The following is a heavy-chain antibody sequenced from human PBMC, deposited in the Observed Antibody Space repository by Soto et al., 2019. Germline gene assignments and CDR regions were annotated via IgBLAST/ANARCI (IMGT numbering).Heavy chain of an antibody. CDR2: IKQDGSEK. CDR1: GFTFSSYW. V-gene: IGHV3-7*04. CDR3: ARDEIGDIAVAGYYYYYGMDV. Sequence: GGSLRLSCAASGFTFSSYWMSWVRQAPGKGLEWVANIKQDGSEKYYVDSVKGRFTISRDNAKNSLYLQMNSLRAEDTAVYYCARDEIGDIAVAGYYYYYGMDVWGQGTTVTVSS. D-gene: IGHD6-19*01. J-gene: IGHJ6*02.